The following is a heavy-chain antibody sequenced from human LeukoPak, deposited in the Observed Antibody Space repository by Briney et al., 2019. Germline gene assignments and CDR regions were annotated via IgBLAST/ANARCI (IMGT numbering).Heavy chain of an antibody. J-gene: IGHJ5*02. Sequence: GGSLRLSCAASGFTFSSYSMNWVRQAPGKGLEWVSSISSSSSYIYYADSVKGRFTISRDNAKNSLYLQMNSLRAEDTAVYYCARSHDSPFNWFDPWGQGTLVTVSS. CDR3: ARSHDSPFNWFDP. CDR2: ISSSSSYI. V-gene: IGHV3-21*01. CDR1: GFTFSSYS. D-gene: IGHD3-22*01.